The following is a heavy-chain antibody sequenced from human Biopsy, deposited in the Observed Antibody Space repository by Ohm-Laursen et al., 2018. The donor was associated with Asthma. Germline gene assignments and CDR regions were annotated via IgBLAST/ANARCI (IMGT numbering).Heavy chain of an antibody. D-gene: IGHD7-27*01. CDR1: GGSIGRGGYY. CDR3: ARHWDWGSFFDY. V-gene: IGHV4-39*01. J-gene: IGHJ4*02. CDR2: IYYNGRT. Sequence: SETLSLTCIVSGGSIGRGGYYWGWIRQPPGKGLEWIGSIYYNGRTYYNPSLKSRVTISVDQSKKQLSLQLSSVTAADTAVYYCARHWDWGSFFDYWGQGTPVTVSS.